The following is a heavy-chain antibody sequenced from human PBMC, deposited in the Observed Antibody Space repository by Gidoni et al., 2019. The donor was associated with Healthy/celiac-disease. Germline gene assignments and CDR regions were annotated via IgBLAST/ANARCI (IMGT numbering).Heavy chain of an antibody. CDR3: AKVQKKTSSSSGAFDI. CDR2: ISGSGGST. D-gene: IGHD6-6*01. CDR1: GFTFSSYA. Sequence: EVQLLESGGGLVQPGGSLRLSCAASGFTFSSYAMSWVRQAPGKGLEGVSAISGSGGSTYYADSVKGRFTISRDNSKNTLYLQMNSLRAEDTAVYYCAKVQKKTSSSSGAFDIWGQGTMVTVSS. J-gene: IGHJ3*02. V-gene: IGHV3-23*01.